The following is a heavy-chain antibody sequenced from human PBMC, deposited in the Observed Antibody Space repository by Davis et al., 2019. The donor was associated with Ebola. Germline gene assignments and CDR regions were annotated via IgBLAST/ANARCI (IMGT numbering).Heavy chain of an antibody. CDR3: ARRKAAAGSNWFDP. V-gene: IGHV4-34*01. Sequence: SETLSLTCAVYGGSFSGYYWSWIRQPPGKGLEWIGEINHSGSTNYNPSLKCRVTISVDTSKNQFSLQLSSVTAADTAVYYCARRKAAAGSNWFDPWGQGTLVTVSS. D-gene: IGHD6-13*01. CDR2: INHSGST. CDR1: GGSFSGYY. J-gene: IGHJ5*02.